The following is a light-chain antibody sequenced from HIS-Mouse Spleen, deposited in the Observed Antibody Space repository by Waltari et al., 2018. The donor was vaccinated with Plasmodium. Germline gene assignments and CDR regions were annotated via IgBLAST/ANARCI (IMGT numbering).Light chain of an antibody. CDR2: AAS. Sequence: AIWMTQSPSLLSASTGDRVPISCRMSPGISSYLAWYQQKPGKAPELLIYAASTLQSGVPSRFSGSGSGTDFTLTISCLQSEDFATYYCQQYYSFPLTFGPGTKVDIK. V-gene: IGKV1D-8*02. CDR1: PGISSY. CDR3: QQYYSFPLT. J-gene: IGKJ3*01.